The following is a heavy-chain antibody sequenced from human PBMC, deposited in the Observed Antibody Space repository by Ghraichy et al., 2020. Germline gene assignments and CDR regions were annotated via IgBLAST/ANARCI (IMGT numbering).Heavy chain of an antibody. CDR3: ARDYSSSYYYYYGMDV. CDR1: GFTFSSYW. D-gene: IGHD6-13*01. Sequence: GESLRLSCAASGFTFSSYWMHWVRQAPGKGLVWVSRINSDGSSTSYADSVKGRFTISRDNAKNTLYLQMNSLRAEDTAVYYCARDYSSSYYYYYGMDVWGQGTTVTVSS. J-gene: IGHJ6*02. CDR2: INSDGSST. V-gene: IGHV3-74*01.